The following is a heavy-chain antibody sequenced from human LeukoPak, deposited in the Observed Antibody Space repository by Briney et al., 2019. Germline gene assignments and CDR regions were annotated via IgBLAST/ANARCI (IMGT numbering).Heavy chain of an antibody. CDR3: ARGEYCSRTRCYPPPLYYYPHGMDV. Sequence: PSQTLSLTCTVSGDSISSANFYWSWIRQPAGKGLEWIGRIYTSGGTNYNPSLKSRVTISVDTSRNQFSLKLGSVTAADTAVYYCARGEYCSRTRCYPPPLYYYPHGMDVWGQGTPVTVSS. CDR1: GDSISSANFY. CDR2: IYTSGGT. V-gene: IGHV4-61*02. J-gene: IGHJ6*02. D-gene: IGHD2-2*01.